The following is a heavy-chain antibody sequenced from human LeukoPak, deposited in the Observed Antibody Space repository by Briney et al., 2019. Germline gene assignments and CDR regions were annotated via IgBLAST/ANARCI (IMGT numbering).Heavy chain of an antibody. CDR3: ARGYGSGSSYFDY. D-gene: IGHD3-10*01. Sequence: SETLSLTCTVSGGSISSSSYYWGWIRQPPGKGLEWIGSIYYSGSTYYNPSLKSRVTISVDTSKNQFSLKLSAVTAADTAVYYCARGYGSGSSYFDYWGQGTLVTVSS. J-gene: IGHJ4*02. V-gene: IGHV4-39*07. CDR2: IYYSGST. CDR1: GGSISSSSYY.